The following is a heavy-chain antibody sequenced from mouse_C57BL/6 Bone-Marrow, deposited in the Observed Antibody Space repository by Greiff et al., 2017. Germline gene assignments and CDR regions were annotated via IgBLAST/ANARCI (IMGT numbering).Heavy chain of an antibody. CDR1: GYTFTDYY. Sequence: EVQLQESGPVLVKPGASVKMSCKASGYTFTDYYMNWVKQSHGKSLEWIGVINPYNGGTSYNQKFKGKATLTVDKSSSTAYMELNSLTSEDSAVYYCEPYYGSSYRYYAMDYWGQGTSVTVSS. V-gene: IGHV1-19*01. D-gene: IGHD1-1*01. J-gene: IGHJ4*01. CDR3: EPYYGSSYRYYAMDY. CDR2: INPYNGGT.